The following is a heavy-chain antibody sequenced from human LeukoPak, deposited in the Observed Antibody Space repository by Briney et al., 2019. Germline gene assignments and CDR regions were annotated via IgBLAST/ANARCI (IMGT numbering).Heavy chain of an antibody. V-gene: IGHV4-39*07. D-gene: IGHD1-14*01. CDR3: ARLSVDHNAFDI. J-gene: IGHJ3*02. Sequence: SETLSLTCTVSGGSVSSGSYYWSWIRQPPGKGLEWIGEINHSGSTNYNPSLKSRVTISVDTSKNQFSLKLSSVTAADTAVYYCARLSVDHNAFDIWGQGTMVTVSS. CDR1: GGSVSSGSYY. CDR2: INHSGST.